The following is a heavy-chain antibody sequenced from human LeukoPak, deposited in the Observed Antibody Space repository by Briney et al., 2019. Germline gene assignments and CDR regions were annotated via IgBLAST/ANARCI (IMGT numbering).Heavy chain of an antibody. CDR1: GGSTSRYY. Sequence: SETLSLTCTVSGGSTSRYYWSWIRQPPGKGLEWIGYISYSGSTNYNPSLKSRVTISVDTSKNQFSLKLTSVTAADTAVYYCAGSNFDWYFDLWGRGTLVTVSS. D-gene: IGHD4/OR15-4a*01. V-gene: IGHV4-59*01. CDR3: AGSNFDWYFDL. J-gene: IGHJ2*01. CDR2: ISYSGST.